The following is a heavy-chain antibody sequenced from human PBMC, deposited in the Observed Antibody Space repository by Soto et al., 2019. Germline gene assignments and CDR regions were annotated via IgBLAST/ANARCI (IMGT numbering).Heavy chain of an antibody. Sequence: PSETLSLTCTVSGDSISAYSWSWVRQPPGKGLEWIGNIHYNGNTKYNPSLKSRVSMSVDTSKNQFSLRLISVTAADTAKYFCAREGNLGSWLHPLAFWARGPLVPVSS. CDR1: GDSISAYS. V-gene: IGHV4-59*01. D-gene: IGHD1-26*01. J-gene: IGHJ4*02. CDR2: IHYNGNT. CDR3: AREGNLGSWLHPLAF.